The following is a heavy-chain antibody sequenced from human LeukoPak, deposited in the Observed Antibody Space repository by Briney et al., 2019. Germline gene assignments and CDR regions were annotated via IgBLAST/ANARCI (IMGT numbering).Heavy chain of an antibody. Sequence: GGSLRLPCAASGFTFSSYSMNWVRQAPGKGLEWVSSISSSSSYIYYADSVKGRFTISRDNAKNSLYLRMNSLRAEDTAVYYCARGAMVRGAPLYYYYYGMDVWGKGTTVTVSS. CDR3: ARGAMVRGAPLYYYYYGMDV. J-gene: IGHJ6*04. D-gene: IGHD3-10*01. V-gene: IGHV3-21*01. CDR2: ISSSSSYI. CDR1: GFTFSSYS.